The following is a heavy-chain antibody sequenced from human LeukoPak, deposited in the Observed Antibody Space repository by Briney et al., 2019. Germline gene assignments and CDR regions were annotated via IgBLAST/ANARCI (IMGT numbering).Heavy chain of an antibody. CDR1: GGSFSGYY. CDR3: ARLFGFYSYGRFDY. D-gene: IGHD5-18*01. Sequence: SETLSLTCAVYGGSFSGYYWSWIRQPPGKGLEWIGEINHSGSTNYNPSLKSRVTISVDTSKNQFSLKLSSVTAASTAVYYCARLFGFYSYGRFDYWGQGTLVTVSS. V-gene: IGHV4-34*01. J-gene: IGHJ4*02. CDR2: INHSGST.